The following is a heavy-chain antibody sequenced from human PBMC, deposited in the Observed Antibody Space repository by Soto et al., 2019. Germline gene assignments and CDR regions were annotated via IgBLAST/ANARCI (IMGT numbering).Heavy chain of an antibody. Sequence: GGSLRLSXAASGFTFSSYWMSWVRQAPGKGLEWVANIKQDGSEKYYVDSVKGRFTISRDNAKNSLYLQMNSLRAEDTAVYYCARTPGYYYDSSGYYPPGHDYWGQGTLVTVS. J-gene: IGHJ4*02. CDR1: GFTFSSYW. CDR2: IKQDGSEK. CDR3: ARTPGYYYDSSGYYPPGHDY. D-gene: IGHD3-22*01. V-gene: IGHV3-7*03.